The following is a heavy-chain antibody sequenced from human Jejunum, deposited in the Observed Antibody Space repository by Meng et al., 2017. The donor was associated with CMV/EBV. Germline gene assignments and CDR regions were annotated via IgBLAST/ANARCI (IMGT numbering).Heavy chain of an antibody. J-gene: IGHJ4*02. CDR2: LWYDGSRK. V-gene: IGHV3-33*01. D-gene: IGHD3-22*01. CDR3: ARDNDGSSHYSQFDY. CDR1: GFPFGAYY. Sequence: SGFPFGAYYMTWVRQAPGKGLEWVAVLWYDGSRKYFADSVQGRFSISRDDSKNTVYLQMNSLRAEDTAVYYCARDNDGSSHYSQFDYWGQGTLVTVSS.